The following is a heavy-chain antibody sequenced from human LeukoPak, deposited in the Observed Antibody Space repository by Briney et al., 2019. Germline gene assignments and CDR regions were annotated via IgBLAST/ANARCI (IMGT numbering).Heavy chain of an antibody. J-gene: IGHJ4*02. Sequence: GGSLRLSCAASGFTFRSYGMHWVRQAPGKGLEWVAVISYDGSNKYYADSVKGRFTISRDNSKNTLYLQMNSLRAEDTAVYYCARDPRYSSGWYLDYWGQGTLVTVSS. V-gene: IGHV3-30*19. CDR2: ISYDGSNK. CDR3: ARDPRYSSGWYLDY. D-gene: IGHD6-19*01. CDR1: GFTFRSYG.